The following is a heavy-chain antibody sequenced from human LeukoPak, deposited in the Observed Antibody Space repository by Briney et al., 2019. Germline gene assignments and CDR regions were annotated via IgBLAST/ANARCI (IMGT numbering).Heavy chain of an antibody. CDR1: GLSISSNYLL. V-gene: IGHV4-39*01. CDR2: IYYGGST. Sequence: SEPVSLTCTVSGLSISSNYLLWGWLRPPTGRGLEWIGSIYYGGSTYYNPSLKSRVTISVDTSKNQFSLKLNSVTAADTAMYYCQSRFLEWLLDYWGQGTLVTVSS. D-gene: IGHD3-3*01. J-gene: IGHJ4*02. CDR3: QSRFLEWLLDY.